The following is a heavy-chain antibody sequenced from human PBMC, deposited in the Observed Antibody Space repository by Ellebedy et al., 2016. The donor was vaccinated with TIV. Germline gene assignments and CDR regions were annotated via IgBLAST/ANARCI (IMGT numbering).Heavy chain of an antibody. CDR2: IYSGGTS. Sequence: PGGSLRLSCAASGFSVSVNYMSWVRQAPGKGLEWVSLIYSGGTSYYADSVKGRFTISRDISKNTLYLQMNSLRAEDTAVYYCARVAAMAKPGAIYYYYGMDVWGQGTTVTVSS. CDR3: ARVAAMAKPGAIYYYYGMDV. J-gene: IGHJ6*02. V-gene: IGHV3-53*01. D-gene: IGHD5-18*01. CDR1: GFSVSVNY.